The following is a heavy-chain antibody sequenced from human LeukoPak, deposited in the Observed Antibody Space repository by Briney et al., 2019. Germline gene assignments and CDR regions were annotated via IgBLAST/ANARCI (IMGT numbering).Heavy chain of an antibody. Sequence: SETLSLTCTVSGDSISGYFWSWIRQTPGKGLEWIGYIHYSGATNYNPSLKSRVTMSVDTSKNQFSLKLSSVTAADTAVYYCARQGYCSSTSCYRGRYFDYWGQGTLVTVSS. CDR3: ARQGYCSSTSCYRGRYFDY. CDR1: GDSISGYF. D-gene: IGHD2-2*02. J-gene: IGHJ4*02. CDR2: IHYSGAT. V-gene: IGHV4-59*08.